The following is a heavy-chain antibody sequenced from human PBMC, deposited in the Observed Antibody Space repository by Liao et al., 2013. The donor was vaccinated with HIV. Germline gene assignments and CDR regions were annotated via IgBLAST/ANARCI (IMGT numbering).Heavy chain of an antibody. V-gene: IGHV4-39*07. CDR2: IYYSGST. Sequence: QLQLQESGPGLVKPSETLSLTCTVSGGSISSSSYYWGWIRQPPGKGLEWIGSIYYSGSTYYNPSLKSRVTISVDTSKNQFSLKLSSVTAADTAVYYCARIGRRGSNRWYFDYWGQGTLVTVSS. J-gene: IGHJ4*02. D-gene: IGHD1-14*01. CDR3: ARIGRRGSNRWYFDY. CDR1: GGSISSSSYY.